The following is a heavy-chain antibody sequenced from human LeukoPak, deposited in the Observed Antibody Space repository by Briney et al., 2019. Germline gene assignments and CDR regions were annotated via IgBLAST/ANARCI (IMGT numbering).Heavy chain of an antibody. CDR2: IIPIFGTA. CDR1: GGTFSSYA. D-gene: IGHD3-3*01. V-gene: IGHV1-69*05. J-gene: IGHJ6*03. Sequence: LVKVSCKASGGTFSSYAISWVRQAPGQGLEWMGRIIPIFGTANYAQKFQGRVTITTDESTSTAYMELSSLRSEDTAVYYCASRRYYDFWSGYYPRYYYYMDVWGKGTTVTVSS. CDR3: ASRRYYDFWSGYYPRYYYYMDV.